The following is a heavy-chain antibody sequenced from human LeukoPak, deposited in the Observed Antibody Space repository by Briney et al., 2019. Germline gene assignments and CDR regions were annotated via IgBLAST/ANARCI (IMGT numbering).Heavy chain of an antibody. D-gene: IGHD1-26*01. Sequence: GRSLRLSCAASGFTFDDYAMHWVRHAPGKGLEWVSGISWNSGSIGYADSVKGRFTISRDNAKNSLYLQMNSLRAEDTAFYYCAKDRSGSYSNWFDPWGQGTLVTVS. CDR3: AKDRSGSYSNWFDP. CDR2: ISWNSGSI. CDR1: GFTFDDYA. V-gene: IGHV3-9*01. J-gene: IGHJ5*02.